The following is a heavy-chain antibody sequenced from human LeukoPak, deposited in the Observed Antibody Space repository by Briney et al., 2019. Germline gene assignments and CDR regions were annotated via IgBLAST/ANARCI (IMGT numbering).Heavy chain of an antibody. CDR3: ASSGTPNWFDP. CDR1: GGSISSYY. CDR2: IYYSGST. V-gene: IGHV4-59*01. Sequence: PSETLSLTCTVSGGSISSYYWSWIRQPPGKGLEWIGYIYYSGSTNYNPSLKSRVTISVDTSKNQFSLKLSSVTAADTAVYYCASSGTPNWFDPWGQGTLVTVSS. J-gene: IGHJ5*02. D-gene: IGHD2-15*01.